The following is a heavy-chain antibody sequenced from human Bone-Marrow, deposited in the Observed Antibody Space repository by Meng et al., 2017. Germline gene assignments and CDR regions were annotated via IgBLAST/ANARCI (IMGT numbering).Heavy chain of an antibody. Sequence: YWIGWIRQPPGKGLEWIGEINHSGSTNYNPSLKSRVTISVDTSKNQFSLKLSSVTAADTAVYYCARDRRWIQLWFAHGWFDPWGQGTLVTVSS. J-gene: IGHJ5*02. CDR2: INHSGST. V-gene: IGHV4-34*01. D-gene: IGHD5-18*01. CDR3: ARDRRWIQLWFAHGWFDP. CDR1: Y.